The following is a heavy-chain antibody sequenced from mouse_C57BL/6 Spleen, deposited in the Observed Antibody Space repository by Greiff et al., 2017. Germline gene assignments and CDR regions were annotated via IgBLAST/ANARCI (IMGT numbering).Heavy chain of an antibody. CDR3: ARAGYSNLYFGY. J-gene: IGHJ2*01. CDR1: GYTFTSYW. D-gene: IGHD2-5*01. V-gene: IGHV1-61*01. CDR2: IYPSDSET. Sequence: QVQLQQPGAELVRPGSSVKLSCKASGYTFTSYWMDWVKQRPGQGLEWIGNIYPSDSETHYNQKFKDKATLTVDKSSSTAYMQLSSLTSEDSAVYYGARAGYSNLYFGYWGQGTTLTVSS.